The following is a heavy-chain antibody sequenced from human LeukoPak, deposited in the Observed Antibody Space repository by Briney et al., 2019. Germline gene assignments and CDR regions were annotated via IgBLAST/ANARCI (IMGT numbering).Heavy chain of an antibody. V-gene: IGHV3-48*01. CDR2: ISSSGSPI. D-gene: IGHD2-2*01. Sequence: GGSLRLSCAASGFTFNTYSMNWVRQAPGKGLEWVSYISSSGSPIDYADSVKGRFTISRDNSKNTLYLQMNSLRAEDTAVYYCAKDRRYCSSTSCPSDAFDIWGQGTMVTVSS. CDR3: AKDRRYCSSTSCPSDAFDI. CDR1: GFTFNTYS. J-gene: IGHJ3*02.